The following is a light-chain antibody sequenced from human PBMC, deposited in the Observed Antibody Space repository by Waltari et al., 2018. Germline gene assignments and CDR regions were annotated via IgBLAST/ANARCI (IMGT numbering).Light chain of an antibody. CDR2: DAS. J-gene: IGKJ1*01. Sequence: DIQMTQSPSSLSASVGDRVTITCQASQDITNYLNWYQQRPGKAPKLLIYDASNLETGVPSRFSGSGSVTDFTFTISSLQPEDVATYYCQQYENFPWTFGQGTKVEVK. CDR3: QQYENFPWT. CDR1: QDITNY. V-gene: IGKV1-33*01.